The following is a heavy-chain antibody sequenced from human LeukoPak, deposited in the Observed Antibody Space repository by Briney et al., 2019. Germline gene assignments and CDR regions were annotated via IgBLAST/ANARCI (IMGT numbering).Heavy chain of an antibody. CDR2: IKQDGSEK. V-gene: IGHV3-7*01. Sequence: GGSLRLSCAVSGFTFSSYWMSWVRQAPGKGLEWVANIKQDGSEKYYVDSVKGRFTVSRDNAKNSLYLQMNSLRAEDTAVYYCARETPAMAIWGQGTMVTVSS. CDR1: GFTFSSYW. J-gene: IGHJ3*02. D-gene: IGHD5-18*01. CDR3: ARETPAMAI.